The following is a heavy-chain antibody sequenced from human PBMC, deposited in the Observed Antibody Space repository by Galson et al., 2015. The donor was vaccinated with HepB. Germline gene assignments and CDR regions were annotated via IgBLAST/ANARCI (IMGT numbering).Heavy chain of an antibody. V-gene: IGHV3-64D*06. J-gene: IGHJ4*02. CDR2: ISSNGGST. D-gene: IGHD6-13*01. CDR1: GFTFSSYA. Sequence: SLRLSCAASGFTFSSYAMHWVRQAPGKGLEYVSAISSNGGSTYYADSVKGRFTISRDNSKNTLYLQMSSLRAEDTAVYYCVKDLQQSHNYFDYWGQGTLVTVSS. CDR3: VKDLQQSHNYFDY.